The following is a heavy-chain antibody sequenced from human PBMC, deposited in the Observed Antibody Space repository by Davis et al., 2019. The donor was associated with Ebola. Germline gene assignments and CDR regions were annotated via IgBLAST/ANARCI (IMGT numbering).Heavy chain of an antibody. CDR1: GFTVSSNY. J-gene: IGHJ4*02. D-gene: IGHD5-24*01. CDR3: ARELGDGYDLDY. CDR2: IYSGGTT. Sequence: PGGSLRLSCAASGFTVSSNYMSWVRQAPGKGLEWVSVIYSGGTTHYADSVKGRFTISRDNSKNTLYLQMNSLRAEDTAVYYCARELGDGYDLDYWGQGTLVTVSS. V-gene: IGHV3-53*01.